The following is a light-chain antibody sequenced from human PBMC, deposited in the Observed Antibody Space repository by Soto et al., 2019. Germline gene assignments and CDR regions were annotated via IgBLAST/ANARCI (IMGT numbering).Light chain of an antibody. J-gene: IGKJ5*01. V-gene: IGKV3-11*01. CDR3: QQRSNWPPIT. CDR2: GAS. Sequence: EIVLTQSPGTLSLSPGERATLSCRASQSVSSTYLAWYQQKPGQAPRLLIYGASNRATGIPARFSGGGSGTDFTLTIDNLEPEDFAIYYCQQRSNWPPITFGQGTRLEI. CDR1: QSVSSTY.